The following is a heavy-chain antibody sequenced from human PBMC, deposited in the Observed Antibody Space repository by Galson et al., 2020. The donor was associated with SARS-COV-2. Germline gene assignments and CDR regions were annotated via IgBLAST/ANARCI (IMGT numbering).Heavy chain of an antibody. J-gene: IGHJ5*02. CDR1: GFSLSSSGVG. Sequence: SGPTLVKPTQTLTLTCIFSGFSLSSSGVGVGWIRQPPGKALEWLEIVYWDDDKRYSSSLKSRLTITKDTSKNQVVLTMTNMDPVDTATYYGAHIGGVLTAYGFDLWGQGTLVTVSS. CDR2: VYWDDDK. V-gene: IGHV2-5*02. D-gene: IGHD3-9*01. CDR3: AHIGGVLTAYGFDL.